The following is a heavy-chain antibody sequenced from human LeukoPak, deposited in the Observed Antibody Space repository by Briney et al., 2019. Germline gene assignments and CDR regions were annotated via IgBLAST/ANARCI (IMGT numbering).Heavy chain of an antibody. Sequence: PGGSLRLSCAASGFTFSSYAMSWVRQASGKGLEWVGRIRSKANSYATAYAASVKGRFTISRDDSKNTAYLQMNSLKTEDTAVYYCTSLIVGPRDYRGQGTLVTVSS. CDR2: IRSKANSYAT. V-gene: IGHV3-73*01. D-gene: IGHD1-26*01. J-gene: IGHJ4*02. CDR3: TSLIVGPRDY. CDR1: GFTFSSYA.